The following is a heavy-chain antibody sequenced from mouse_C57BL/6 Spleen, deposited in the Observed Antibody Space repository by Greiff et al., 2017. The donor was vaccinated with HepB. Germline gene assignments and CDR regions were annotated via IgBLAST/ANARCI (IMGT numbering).Heavy chain of an antibody. Sequence: QVQLQQSGAELARPGASVKMSCKASGYTFTSYTMHWVKQRPGQGLEWIGYINPSSGYTKYNQKFKDKATLTADKSSSTAYMQLSSLTSEDSAVYYCAREGRRDYYAMDYWGQGTSVTVSS. CDR2: INPSSGYT. D-gene: IGHD3-3*01. J-gene: IGHJ4*01. V-gene: IGHV1-4*01. CDR3: AREGRRDYYAMDY. CDR1: GYTFTSYT.